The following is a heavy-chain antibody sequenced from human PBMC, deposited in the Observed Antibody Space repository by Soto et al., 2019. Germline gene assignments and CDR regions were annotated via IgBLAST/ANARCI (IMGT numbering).Heavy chain of an antibody. V-gene: IGHV3-11*06. Sequence: QVQLMESGGGLVEPGGSLRLSCAASGFSVGDNYMTWIRQAPGKGLEWLSYSSSSGGYTNYADSVKGRFTISRDNAKNSLYLQMDSLRAEDTAVYFCARSSGRRHVFTFDYGLDVWGQGTTVTVSS. D-gene: IGHD3-16*01. CDR3: ARSSGRRHVFTFDYGLDV. CDR1: GFSVGDNY. J-gene: IGHJ6*02. CDR2: SSSSGGYT.